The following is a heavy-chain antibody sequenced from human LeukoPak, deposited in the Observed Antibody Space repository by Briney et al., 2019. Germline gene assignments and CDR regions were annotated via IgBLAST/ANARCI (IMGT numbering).Heavy chain of an antibody. Sequence: SETLSLTCTVSGGSISSSSYYWGWIRQLPGKGLEWIGSIYYSGSTNYNPSLKSRVTISVDTSKNQFSLKLSSVTAADTAVYYCARAPSYYYDSSGYYYAGAYYFDYWGQGTLVTVSS. CDR2: IYYSGST. CDR1: GGSISSSSYY. D-gene: IGHD3-22*01. V-gene: IGHV4-39*07. J-gene: IGHJ4*02. CDR3: ARAPSYYYDSSGYYYAGAYYFDY.